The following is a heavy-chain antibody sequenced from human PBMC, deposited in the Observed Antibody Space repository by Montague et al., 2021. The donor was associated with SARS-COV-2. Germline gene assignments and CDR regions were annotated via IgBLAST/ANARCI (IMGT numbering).Heavy chain of an antibody. V-gene: IGHV4-31*03. D-gene: IGHD5-12*01. J-gene: IGHJ6*02. Sequence: TLSLTCSVSGGSMTSALYYWSWIRQRPGKGLEWIAYINSSGRTNYNSSLGSRLSISLDASNSQFPLKLSSVTAADTAVYYCARKDIALGYGVDAWGQGTTVTVSS. CDR1: GGSMTSALYY. CDR3: ARKDIALGYGVDA. CDR2: INSSGRT.